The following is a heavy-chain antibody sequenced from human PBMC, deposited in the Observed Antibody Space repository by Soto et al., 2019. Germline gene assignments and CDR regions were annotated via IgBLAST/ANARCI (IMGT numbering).Heavy chain of an antibody. V-gene: IGHV4-34*01. Sequence: SETLSLTCAVYGGSFSGYYWSWIRQPPGKGLEWIGEINHSGSTNYNPSLKSRVTISVDTSKNQFSLKLSSVTAADTAVYYCASGGRIAVAGTGAYYFDYWGQGTLVTVSS. J-gene: IGHJ4*02. D-gene: IGHD6-19*01. CDR2: INHSGST. CDR1: GGSFSGYY. CDR3: ASGGRIAVAGTGAYYFDY.